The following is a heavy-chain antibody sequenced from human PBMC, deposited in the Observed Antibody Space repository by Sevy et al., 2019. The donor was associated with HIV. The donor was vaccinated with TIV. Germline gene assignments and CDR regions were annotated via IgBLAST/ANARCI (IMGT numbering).Heavy chain of an antibody. D-gene: IGHD2-8*02. J-gene: IGHJ6*02. CDR3: AREYAIIGRGILYWSGDYYYYYGMDV. V-gene: IGHV1-18*01. CDR2: ISAYNGNT. CDR1: GYTFTSYG. Sequence: ASVKVSCKASGYTFTSYGISWVRQAPGQGLEWMGWISAYNGNTNYAQKLQGRVTMTTDTSTSTAYMELRSLRSDDTAVYYCAREYAIIGRGILYWSGDYYYYYGMDVWGQGTTVTVSS.